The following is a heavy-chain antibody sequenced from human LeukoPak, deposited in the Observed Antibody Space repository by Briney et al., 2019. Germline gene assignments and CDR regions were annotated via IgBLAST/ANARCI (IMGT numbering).Heavy chain of an antibody. V-gene: IGHV3-23*01. CDR1: GFTFRSYA. J-gene: IGHJ4*02. CDR3: AKGRREGGNAHYSADY. Sequence: GGSLRLPCAASGFTFRSYAMSWVRQAPGKGLEWVSGVSGNGGSTYYVDSVKGRFTISRDNSKNTLYLQMNSLRAEDTAVYYCAKGRREGGNAHYSADYWGQGTLVTVSS. CDR2: VSGNGGST. D-gene: IGHD4-11*01.